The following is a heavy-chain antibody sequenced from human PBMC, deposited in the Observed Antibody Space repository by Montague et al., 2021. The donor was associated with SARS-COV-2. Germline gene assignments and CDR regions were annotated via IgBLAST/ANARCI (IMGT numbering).Heavy chain of an antibody. CDR2: MYYSGST. V-gene: IGHV4-39*07. J-gene: IGHJ6*02. CDR1: GGSISSSNYY. D-gene: IGHD3-10*01. Sequence: SETLSLTCTVSGGSISSSNYYWGWIRRPPGKGLEWIGNMYYSGSTYYNPSLKSRVTISIDTSKNQFSLKPSSVTAADTAVYYCARDDIVLQGVTKGMDVWGQGTTVTVSS. CDR3: ARDDIVLQGVTKGMDV.